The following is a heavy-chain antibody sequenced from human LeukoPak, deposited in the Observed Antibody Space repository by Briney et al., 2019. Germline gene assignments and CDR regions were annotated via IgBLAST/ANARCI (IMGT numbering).Heavy chain of an antibody. CDR3: ARDLYYYDSSGPPLSD. D-gene: IGHD3-22*01. CDR2: INPNSGGT. Sequence: ASVKVSCKASGYTFTGYYMHWVRQAPGQGLEWMGRINPNSGGTNYAQKFQGRVTMTRDTSISTAYMELSRLRSDDTAVYYCARDLYYYDSSGPPLSDWGQGTLVTVPS. CDR1: GYTFTGYY. J-gene: IGHJ4*02. V-gene: IGHV1-2*06.